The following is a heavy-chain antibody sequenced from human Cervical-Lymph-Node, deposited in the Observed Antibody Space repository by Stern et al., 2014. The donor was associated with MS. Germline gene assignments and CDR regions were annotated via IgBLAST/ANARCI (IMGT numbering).Heavy chain of an antibody. CDR2: THYSGKN. Sequence: QVQLQESGPGLVKPSETLSLTCTVSGGSVSSSSFYWSWIRQPPGKGLEWIGYTHYSGKNKTNPSRKSRVTISIDTSKNHFSLNLSSLTAADTAVYYCARDGLDGMDVWGQGTSVIVSS. CDR3: ARDGLDGMDV. J-gene: IGHJ6*02. CDR1: GGSVSSSSFY. D-gene: IGHD3/OR15-3a*01. V-gene: IGHV4-61*03.